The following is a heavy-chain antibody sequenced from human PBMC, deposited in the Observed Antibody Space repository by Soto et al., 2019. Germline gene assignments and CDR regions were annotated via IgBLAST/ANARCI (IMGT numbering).Heavy chain of an antibody. V-gene: IGHV3-23*01. CDR3: AKGLTGTLTPGY. CDR2: ISDSGGST. J-gene: IGHJ4*02. Sequence: EVHLLESGGGLVQPGGSLRLSCAASGFSFSSYSMSWVRQAPGKGLEWVSSISDSGGSTYYADSVKGRFTISRDNSKNSLYLQMNSLRAEDTAVYYCAKGLTGTLTPGYWGQGNLVTVSS. CDR1: GFSFSSYS.